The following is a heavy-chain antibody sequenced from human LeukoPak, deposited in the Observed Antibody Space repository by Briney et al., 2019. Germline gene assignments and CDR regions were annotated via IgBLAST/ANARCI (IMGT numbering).Heavy chain of an antibody. CDR1: GFSFSTYA. Sequence: GGSLQLSCAASGFSFSTYAMNWVRQAPGKRLEWVSSITATGRDTYYALSVKGRITISRDNSKNTLYLQMNSLRAEDTAVYYCARHYYDSSGYDIWGQGTMVTVSS. V-gene: IGHV3-23*01. J-gene: IGHJ3*02. D-gene: IGHD3-22*01. CDR2: ITATGRDT. CDR3: ARHYYDSSGYDI.